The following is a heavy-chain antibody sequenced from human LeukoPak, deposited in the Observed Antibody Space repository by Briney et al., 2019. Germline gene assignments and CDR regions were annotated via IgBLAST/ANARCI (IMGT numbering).Heavy chain of an antibody. D-gene: IGHD3-9*01. Sequence: ASVKVSCKASGYTFTGYYMHWVRQAPGQGLEWMGWINPNSGGTNYAQKFQGRVTMTRDTSISTAYMELSRLRSDDTAVYYCARGVPLSRYFDWLSGYWGQGTLVTVSS. V-gene: IGHV1-2*02. CDR3: ARGVPLSRYFDWLSGY. CDR1: GYTFTGYY. J-gene: IGHJ4*02. CDR2: INPNSGGT.